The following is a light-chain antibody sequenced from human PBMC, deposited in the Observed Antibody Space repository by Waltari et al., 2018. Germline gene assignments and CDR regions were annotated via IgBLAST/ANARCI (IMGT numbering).Light chain of an antibody. CDR1: KLGDKY. V-gene: IGLV3-1*01. CDR2: QDT. J-gene: IGLJ3*02. CDR3: LAWDSSTAWV. Sequence: SYELTQPPSVSVSPGQTASITCSGDKLGDKYASWYQQTPGQSPVLVIYQDTKRPSGIPERFSGSNSGNTATLTISGTQGMDEADYYCLAWDSSTAWVFGGGTKLTVL.